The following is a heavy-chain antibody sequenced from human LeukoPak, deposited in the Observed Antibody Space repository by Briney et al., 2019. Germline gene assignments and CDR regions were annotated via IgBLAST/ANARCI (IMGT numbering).Heavy chain of an antibody. CDR1: GFTIRSYA. D-gene: IGHD1-26*01. Sequence: GVSLRLYCAASGFTIRSYAMSWVRQARGKGLEWVSATSGSGGSTYYADSVKGRFTISRDNSVNTLYLQMNSLRAEDTAVYYCAKPSRGATNYWGQGTPVTVSS. J-gene: IGHJ4*02. CDR3: AKPSRGATNY. CDR2: TSGSGGST. V-gene: IGHV3-23*01.